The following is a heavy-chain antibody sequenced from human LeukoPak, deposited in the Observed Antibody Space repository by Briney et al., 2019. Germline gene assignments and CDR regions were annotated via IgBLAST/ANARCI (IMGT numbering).Heavy chain of an antibody. CDR1: GGSISSSSYY. D-gene: IGHD6-13*01. CDR3: ARHDGSSWYGYFDY. V-gene: IGHV4-39*01. J-gene: IGHJ4*02. CDR2: IYYSGST. Sequence: TSGTLSLTCTVSGGSISSSSYYWGWIRQPPGKGLEWIGSIYYSGSTYYNPSLKSRVTISVDTSKNQFSLKLSSVTAADTAVYYCARHDGSSWYGYFDYWGQGTLVTVSS.